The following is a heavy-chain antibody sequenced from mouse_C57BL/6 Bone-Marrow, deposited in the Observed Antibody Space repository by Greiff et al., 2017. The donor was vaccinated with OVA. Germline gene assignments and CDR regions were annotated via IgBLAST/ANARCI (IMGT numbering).Heavy chain of an antibody. J-gene: IGHJ2*01. Sequence: VKLQQPGAELVKPGASVKLSCKASGYTFTSYWMQWVKQRPGQGLEWIGEIDPSDSYTNYNQKFKGKATLTVDTSSSTAYMQLSSLTSADAAVYYYYNGSSDYWGQGTTLTVSS. CDR1: GYTFTSYW. CDR2: IDPSDSYT. CDR3: YNGSSDY. V-gene: IGHV1-50*01. D-gene: IGHD1-1*01.